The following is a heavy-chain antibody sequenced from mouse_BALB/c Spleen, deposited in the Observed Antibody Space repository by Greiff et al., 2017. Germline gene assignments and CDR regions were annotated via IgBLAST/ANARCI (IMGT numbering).Heavy chain of an antibody. D-gene: IGHD2-4*01. Sequence: EVQLVESGGGLVKPGGSLTLSCAASGFTFSSYAMSWVRQTPEKRLEWVASISSGGSTYYPDSVKGRFTISRDNARNILYLQMSSLRSEDTAMYYCARASYYDYDGYAMDYWGQGTSVTVSS. V-gene: IGHV5-6-5*01. CDR3: ARASYYDYDGYAMDY. J-gene: IGHJ4*01. CDR2: ISSGGST. CDR1: GFTFSSYA.